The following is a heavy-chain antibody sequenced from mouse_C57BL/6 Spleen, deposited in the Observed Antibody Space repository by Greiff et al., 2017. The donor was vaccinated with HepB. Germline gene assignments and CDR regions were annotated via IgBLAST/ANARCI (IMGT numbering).Heavy chain of an antibody. J-gene: IGHJ3*01. CDR1: GYTFTSYW. V-gene: IGHV1-64*01. Sequence: QVHVKQPGAELVKPGASVKLSCKASGYTFTSYWMHWVKQRPGQGLEWIGMIHPNSGSTNYNEKFKSKATLTVDKSSSTAYMQLSSLTSEDSAVYYCARGGLTGKSGFAYWGQGTLVTVSA. CDR2: IHPNSGST. CDR3: ARGGLTGKSGFAY. D-gene: IGHD4-1*01.